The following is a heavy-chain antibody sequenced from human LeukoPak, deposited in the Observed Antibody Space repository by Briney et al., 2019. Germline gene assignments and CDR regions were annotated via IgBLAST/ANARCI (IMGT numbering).Heavy chain of an antibody. J-gene: IGHJ5*02. Sequence: SETLSLTCTVSGGSISSGSYYWSWIRQPAGKGLEWIGRIYTSRSTNYNPSLKSRVTISVDTSKNQFSLKLSSVTAADTAVYYCAREGGSQPWGQGTLVTVSS. CDR2: IYTSRST. CDR3: AREGGSQP. CDR1: GGSISSGSYY. V-gene: IGHV4-61*02. D-gene: IGHD1-26*01.